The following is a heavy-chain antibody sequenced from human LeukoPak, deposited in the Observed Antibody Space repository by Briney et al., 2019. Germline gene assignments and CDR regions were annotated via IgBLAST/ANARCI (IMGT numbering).Heavy chain of an antibody. D-gene: IGHD3-22*01. Sequence: PGGSLRLSCAASGFTFSSYSMNWVRQAPGKGLEWVSSISSSSDYIYYADSVKGRFTISRDNAKNSLYLQMNSLRAEDMALYYCAKDSSYDSSGYYHYWGQGTLVTVSS. V-gene: IGHV3-21*04. CDR2: ISSSSDYI. CDR3: AKDSSYDSSGYYHY. CDR1: GFTFSSYS. J-gene: IGHJ4*02.